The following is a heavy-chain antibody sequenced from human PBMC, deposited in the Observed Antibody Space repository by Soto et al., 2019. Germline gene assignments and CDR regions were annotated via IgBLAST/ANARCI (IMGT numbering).Heavy chain of an antibody. J-gene: IGHJ6*02. CDR3: AKDPSPFSSGGSGYGLYYYYGMDV. CDR2: ISGSGGST. CDR1: GFTFSSYA. Sequence: GGSLRLSCAASGFTFSSYAMSWVRQAPGKGLEWVSAISGSGGSTYYADSVKGRFTISRDNSKNTLYLQMNSLGAEDTAVYYGAKDPSPFSSGGSGYGLYYYYGMDVWGQGTTVTVSS. V-gene: IGHV3-23*01. D-gene: IGHD2-15*01.